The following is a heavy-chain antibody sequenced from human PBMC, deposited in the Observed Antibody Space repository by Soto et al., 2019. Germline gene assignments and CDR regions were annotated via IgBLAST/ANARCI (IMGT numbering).Heavy chain of an antibody. V-gene: IGHV4-34*01. CDR1: GGSFSGYY. CDR3: ARNLKRGYSGYDQWGASWGY. J-gene: IGHJ4*02. CDR2: INHSGST. Sequence: QVQLQQWGAGLLKPSETLSLTCAVYGGSFSGYYWSWIRQPPGKGLEWIGEINHSGSTNYNPSLKSRVTISVDTSKNQFSLKLSSVTAADTAVYYCARNLKRGYSGYDQWGASWGYWSQGTLVTVSS. D-gene: IGHD5-12*01.